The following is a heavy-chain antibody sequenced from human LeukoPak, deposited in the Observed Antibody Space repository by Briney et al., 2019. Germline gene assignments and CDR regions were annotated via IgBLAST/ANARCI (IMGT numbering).Heavy chain of an antibody. J-gene: IGHJ4*02. CDR3: ANRRTPDY. V-gene: IGHV3-23*01. Sequence: PGGSLRLSCAASGFTFSTYVMTWVRQAPGKGLEWVSALSGSGGSTFYADSVKGRFTISRDNSNSTLYLQMNSLRAEDTAVYYCANRRTPDYWGQGNGVTVSS. D-gene: IGHD2-15*01. CDR1: GFTFSTYV. CDR2: LSGSGGST.